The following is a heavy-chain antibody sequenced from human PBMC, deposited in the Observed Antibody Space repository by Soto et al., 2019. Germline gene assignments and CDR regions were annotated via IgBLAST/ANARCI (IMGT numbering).Heavy chain of an antibody. J-gene: IGHJ6*02. CDR1: GGSISSSSYY. Sequence: SETLSLTCTVSGGSISSSSYYWGWIRQPPGKGLEWIGSIYYSGSTYYNPSLKSRVTISVDTSKNQFSLKLSSVTAADTAVYYCARTDSYGYDDGMDVWGQGTTVT. CDR2: IYYSGST. CDR3: ARTDSYGYDDGMDV. V-gene: IGHV4-39*01. D-gene: IGHD5-18*01.